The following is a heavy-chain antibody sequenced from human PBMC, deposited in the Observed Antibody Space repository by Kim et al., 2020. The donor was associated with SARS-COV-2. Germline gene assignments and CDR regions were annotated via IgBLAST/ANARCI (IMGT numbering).Heavy chain of an antibody. D-gene: IGHD3-22*01. Sequence: GGSLRLSCAASGFTFSSYEMNWVRQAPGKGLEWVSYISSSGSTIYYADSVKGRFTISRDNAKNSLYLQMNSLRAEDTAVYYCAREDYYDSSGYEDAFDIWGQGTMVTVSS. V-gene: IGHV3-48*03. CDR2: ISSSGSTI. CDR3: AREDYYDSSGYEDAFDI. CDR1: GFTFSSYE. J-gene: IGHJ3*02.